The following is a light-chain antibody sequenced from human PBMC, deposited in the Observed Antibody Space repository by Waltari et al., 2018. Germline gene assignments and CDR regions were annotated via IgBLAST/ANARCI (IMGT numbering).Light chain of an antibody. J-gene: IGKJ4*01. CDR3: QQYYSTPLT. CDR2: WAS. CDR1: ESVLYSSNNKNH. Sequence: IVMTQSPASLAVSLGERATINCKSSESVLYSSNNKNHLAWYQQKPGQPPKLLLYWASTRKSGVPDRFSGSGSETDFTLTVTSLQAEDAAVYYCQQYYSTPLTFGGGTRVEI. V-gene: IGKV4-1*01.